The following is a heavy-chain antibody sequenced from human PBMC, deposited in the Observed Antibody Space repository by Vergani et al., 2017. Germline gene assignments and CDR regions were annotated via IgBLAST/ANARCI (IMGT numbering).Heavy chain of an antibody. D-gene: IGHD2-2*01. V-gene: IGHV3-30-3*01. J-gene: IGHJ4*02. CDR2: ISYDRSNK. CDR1: GFTFNSYA. Sequence: QVQLVESGGGVVQPGRSLRLSCAASGFTFNSYAMHWVRQAPGKGLEWVAVISYDRSNKFYADSVKGRFTISRDNSKNTLYLQMNSLRAEDTAVYYCASRYCGSTSCPYYFFDYWGQGTLVTVSS. CDR3: ASRYCGSTSCPYYFFDY.